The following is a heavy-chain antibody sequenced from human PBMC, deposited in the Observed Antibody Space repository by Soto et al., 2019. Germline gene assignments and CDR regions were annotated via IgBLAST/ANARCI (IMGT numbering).Heavy chain of an antibody. CDR2: IIPFIGTA. D-gene: IGHD4-4*01. CDR3: ARVVRTTVRAASYSGTYG. V-gene: IGHV1-69*11. J-gene: IGHJ6*02. CDR1: GGPFSSYA. Sequence: GGSVPGSCTASGGPFSSYAISWVRQAPGQGLEWMGRIIPFIGTANYAQKFQGRVTITADESTSTAYMELTSLRSEDTAVCYCARVVRTTVRAASYSGTYGWGQG.